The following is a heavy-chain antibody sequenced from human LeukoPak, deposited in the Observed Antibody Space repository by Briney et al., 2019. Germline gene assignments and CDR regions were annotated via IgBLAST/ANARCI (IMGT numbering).Heavy chain of an antibody. CDR1: GHIFTSYA. CDR2: INAGNGNT. Sequence: ASVKVSCKASGHIFTSYAMHWVRQAPGQRLEWMGWINAGNGNTKYSQKFQGRVTITRDTSASTAYMELSSLRSEDTAVYYCARGLVVAARGWFDPWGQGTLVTVSS. V-gene: IGHV1-3*01. J-gene: IGHJ5*02. CDR3: ARGLVVAARGWFDP. D-gene: IGHD2-15*01.